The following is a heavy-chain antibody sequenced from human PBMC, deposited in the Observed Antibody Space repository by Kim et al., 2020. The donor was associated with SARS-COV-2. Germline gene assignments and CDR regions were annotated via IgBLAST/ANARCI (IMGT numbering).Heavy chain of an antibody. D-gene: IGHD6-13*01. Sequence: SVKGRFTISRDNAKNSLYLQMNSLRAEDTAVYYCARDTPPGSAAGTHFDYWGQGTLVTVSS. CDR3: ARDTPPGSAAGTHFDY. V-gene: IGHV3-11*05. J-gene: IGHJ4*02.